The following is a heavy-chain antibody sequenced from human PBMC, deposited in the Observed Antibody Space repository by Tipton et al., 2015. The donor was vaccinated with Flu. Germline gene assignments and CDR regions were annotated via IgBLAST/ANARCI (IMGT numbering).Heavy chain of an antibody. V-gene: IGHV3-23*01. CDR2: VSGGGANT. Sequence: GSLRLSCEASGFTFSRYAMSWVRRAPGKGLEWVSAVSGGGANTYYADSVRGRFTISRDNSKNTLYLQMISLRAEDTAIYYCAKVIPEKVAGLDYWGQGTLVTVSS. CDR1: GFTFSRYA. D-gene: IGHD6-19*01. J-gene: IGHJ4*02. CDR3: AKVIPEKVAGLDY.